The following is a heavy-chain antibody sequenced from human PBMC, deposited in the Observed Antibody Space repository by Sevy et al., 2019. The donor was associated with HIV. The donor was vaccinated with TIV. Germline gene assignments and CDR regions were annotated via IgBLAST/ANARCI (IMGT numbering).Heavy chain of an antibody. CDR3: ARSSFYYDNSGFYPFDF. CDR1: GYYFSGYW. CDR2: IYPTDSHI. Sequence: GGSLRLSCKGSGYYFSGYWVGWVRQMPGKGLEWMGIIYPTDSHIIYSPSLQGQVTISVDKSITTAYLQWRSLKTSDTAMYYCARSSFYYDNSGFYPFDFWGQRTLVTVSS. J-gene: IGHJ4*02. V-gene: IGHV5-51*01. D-gene: IGHD3-22*01.